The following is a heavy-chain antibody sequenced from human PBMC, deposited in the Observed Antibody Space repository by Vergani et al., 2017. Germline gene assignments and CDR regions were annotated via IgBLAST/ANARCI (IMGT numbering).Heavy chain of an antibody. V-gene: IGHV1-69*01. J-gene: IGHJ6*02. CDR1: GGTFSSYA. CDR2: IIPIFGTA. Sequence: QVQLVQSGAEVKKPGSSVKVSCKAPGGTFSSYAISWVRQAPGQGLEWMGGIIPIFGTANYAQKFQGRVTITADESTSTAYMELSSLRSEDTAVYYCARIEVGATKQNYYYGMDVWGQGTTVTVSS. CDR3: ARIEVGATKQNYYYGMDV. D-gene: IGHD1-26*01.